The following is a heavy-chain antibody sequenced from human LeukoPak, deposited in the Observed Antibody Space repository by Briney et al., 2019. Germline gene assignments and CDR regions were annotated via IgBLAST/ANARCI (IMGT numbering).Heavy chain of an antibody. CDR1: GLTFSSFS. D-gene: IGHD3-22*01. CDR2: FNTVASYI. CDR3: ARLRRNSDKSGFYYYYDY. Sequence: PGGSLRLPCAASGLTFSSFSFNWARRGPGRGREWVSSFNTVASYIYYADSVKGRFTISRDNAKNSLYLQMNSLRAEDTGVYYCARLRRNSDKSGFYYYYDYWGQGTLVTVSS. J-gene: IGHJ4*02. V-gene: IGHV3-21*06.